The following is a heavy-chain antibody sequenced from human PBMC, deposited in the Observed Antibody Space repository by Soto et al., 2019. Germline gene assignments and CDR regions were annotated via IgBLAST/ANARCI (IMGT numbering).Heavy chain of an antibody. CDR2: ISAAGDP. CDR3: RSDRDFYGLDV. Sequence: EVQLVESGGGLVQPGGSLRLSCEASGFTFRNYDMHWVRQGTGKGLEWVSGISAAGDPDYADSVEGRFTISRENAQNSFFLQMNSLRVGDTAVYCARSDRDFYGLDVWGQGTTVIVSS. CDR1: GFTFRNYD. J-gene: IGHJ6*02. V-gene: IGHV3-13*05.